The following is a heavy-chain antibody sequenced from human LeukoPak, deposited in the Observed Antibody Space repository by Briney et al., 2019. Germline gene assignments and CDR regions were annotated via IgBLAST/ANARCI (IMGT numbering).Heavy chain of an antibody. CDR2: IYPGDSDT. Sequence: KPGESLKISCKGSGYSFTSYWIGWVRQMPGKGLEWMGVIYPGDSDTRYSPSFQGQVTISANNSISTDYLQWSSLKASETAMYYCARPVDRQLGVDYWGQGTLVTVSS. CDR3: ARPVDRQLGVDY. J-gene: IGHJ4*02. D-gene: IGHD7-27*01. V-gene: IGHV5-51*01. CDR1: GYSFTSYW.